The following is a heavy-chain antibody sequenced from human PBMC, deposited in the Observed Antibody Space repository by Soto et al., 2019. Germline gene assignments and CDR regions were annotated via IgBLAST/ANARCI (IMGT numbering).Heavy chain of an antibody. CDR3: ARYDDYGSGSYPPDNWFDP. Sequence: SVKVSCKASGGTVSSYAISWVRHAPGQGLEWMGGIIPILGTANYAQKFQGRITITADESTSTAYMERSSLRSEDTAVYYCARYDDYGSGSYPPDNWFDPWGQGTLVTVAS. CDR2: IIPILGTA. V-gene: IGHV1-69*13. J-gene: IGHJ5*02. D-gene: IGHD3-10*01. CDR1: GGTVSSYA.